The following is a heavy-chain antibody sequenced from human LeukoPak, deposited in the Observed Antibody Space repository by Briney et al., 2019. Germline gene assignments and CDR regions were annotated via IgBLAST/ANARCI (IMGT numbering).Heavy chain of an antibody. V-gene: IGHV3-23*01. D-gene: IGHD3-9*01. CDR2: ISGSGGST. CDR1: GFTFSSYA. CDR3: AKGSGYFDWLLTYYFDY. J-gene: IGHJ4*02. Sequence: EGSLRLSCAASGFTFSSYAMSWVRQAPGKGLEWVSAISGSGGSTYYADSVKGRFTISRDNSKNTLYLQMNSLRAEDTAVYYCAKGSGYFDWLLTYYFDYWGQGTLVTVSS.